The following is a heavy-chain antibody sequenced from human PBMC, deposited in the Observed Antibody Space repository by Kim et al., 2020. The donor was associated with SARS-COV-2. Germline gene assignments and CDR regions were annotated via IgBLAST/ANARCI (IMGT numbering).Heavy chain of an antibody. CDR2: IWYDGRNK. D-gene: IGHD6-13*01. V-gene: IGHV3-33*01. Sequence: GGSLRLSCAASGFTFSSYGMHWVRQAPGKGLERVAVIWYDGRNKYYADSVKGRFTISRDNSKNTLYMQMNSLRAEDTAVYYCARDLRKGAAADYWGQGTLVTVSS. CDR1: GFTFSSYG. CDR3: ARDLRKGAAADY. J-gene: IGHJ4*02.